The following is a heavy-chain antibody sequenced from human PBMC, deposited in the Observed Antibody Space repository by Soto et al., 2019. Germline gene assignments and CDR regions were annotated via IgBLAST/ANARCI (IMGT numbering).Heavy chain of an antibody. V-gene: IGHV3-15*01. J-gene: IGHJ6*03. Sequence: EVQLVESGGGLVKPGGSLRLSCAASGFTFSNAWMSWVRQAPGKGLEWVGRIKSKTDGGTTDYAAPVKGRFTISRDDSKHTLYLQMNSLKTEDTAVYYCTTFCSGGSCHQNYYYYYMDVWGKGTTVTVSS. D-gene: IGHD2-15*01. CDR2: IKSKTDGGTT. CDR1: GFTFSNAW. CDR3: TTFCSGGSCHQNYYYYYMDV.